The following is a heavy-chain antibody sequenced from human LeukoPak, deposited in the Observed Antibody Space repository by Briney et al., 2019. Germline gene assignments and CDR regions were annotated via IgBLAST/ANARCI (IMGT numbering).Heavy chain of an antibody. CDR3: ARDFRVVVTPYYYYGMDV. CDR2: IYTSGST. Sequence: SEILSLTCTVSGGSISSYYWSWIRQPAGKGLEWIGRIYTSGSTNYNPSLKSRVTMSVDTSKNQFSLKLSSVTAADTAVYYCARDFRVVVTPYYYYGMDVWGQGTTVTVSS. J-gene: IGHJ6*02. V-gene: IGHV4-4*07. CDR1: GGSISSYY. D-gene: IGHD3-22*01.